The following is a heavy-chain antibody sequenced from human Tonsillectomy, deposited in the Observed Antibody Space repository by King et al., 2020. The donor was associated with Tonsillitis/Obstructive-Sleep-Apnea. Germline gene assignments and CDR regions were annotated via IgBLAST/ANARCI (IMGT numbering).Heavy chain of an antibody. CDR2: ISAFSGNT. J-gene: IGHJ5*02. Sequence: QLVQSGGEVKKPGASVKVSCKASGYTFNSFGISWVRQAPGQGLEWMGWISAFSGNTNNAQKFQGRVTMTTDTSTSTAYMELRSLRSDDTAVYYCAREKGILWYSSLDPWGQGTLVTVSS. V-gene: IGHV1-18*01. CDR3: AREKGILWYSSLDP. D-gene: IGHD2-21*01. CDR1: GYTFNSFG.